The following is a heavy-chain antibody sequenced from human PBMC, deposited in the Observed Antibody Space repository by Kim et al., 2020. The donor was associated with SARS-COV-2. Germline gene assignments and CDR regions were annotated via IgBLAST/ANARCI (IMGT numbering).Heavy chain of an antibody. CDR3: ARDYYGSGQTENQNDP. V-gene: IGHV1-69*06. D-gene: IGHD3-10*01. CDR2: IIPIFGTA. J-gene: IGHJ5*02. CDR1: GGTFSSYA. Sequence: SVKVSCKASGGTFSSYAISWVRQAPGQGLEWMGGIIPIFGTANYAQKFQGRVTITADKSTSTAYMELSSLRSEDTAVYYCARDYYGSGQTENQNDPWGQGTLVTVSS.